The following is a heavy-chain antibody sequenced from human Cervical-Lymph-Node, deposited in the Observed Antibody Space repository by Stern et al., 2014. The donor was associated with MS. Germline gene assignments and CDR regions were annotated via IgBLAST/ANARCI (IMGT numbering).Heavy chain of an antibody. V-gene: IGHV3-30*18. Sequence: VQLVESGGGVVQPGRSLRLSCAASGFTFSSYGMHWVRQAPGKGLEWVAVISFDGSNKYYADSVKGRFTISRANSKNTLDLQMNSLRAEDTAVYYCAKAKAPIVVVPAAPGDYWGQGTLVTVSS. CDR2: ISFDGSNK. J-gene: IGHJ4*02. CDR1: GFTFSSYG. CDR3: AKAKAPIVVVPAAPGDY. D-gene: IGHD2-2*01.